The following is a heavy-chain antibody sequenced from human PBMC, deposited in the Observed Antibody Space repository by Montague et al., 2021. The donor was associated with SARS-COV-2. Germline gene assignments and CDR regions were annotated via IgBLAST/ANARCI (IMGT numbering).Heavy chain of an antibody. V-gene: IGHV4-61*09. CDR2: IYTSGST. CDR3: ARARGREGIAVRTFDS. J-gene: IGHJ4*02. D-gene: IGHD6-19*01. CDR1: GGSISKGSYY. Sequence: TLSLTCTVSGGSISKGSYYWTWIRQPAGAGLEWIGHIYTSGSTNYNPSLKSRVTVSVDTSHNQFSLKLSSVSAADTAVYYCARARGREGIAVRTFDSWGQGTLVSVSS.